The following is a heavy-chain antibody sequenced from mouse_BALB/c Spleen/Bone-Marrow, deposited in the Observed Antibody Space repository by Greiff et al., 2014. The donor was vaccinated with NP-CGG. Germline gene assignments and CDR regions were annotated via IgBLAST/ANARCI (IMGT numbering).Heavy chain of an antibody. Sequence: VQLQESGAELMKPGASVKISCKATGYTFSSYWIEWVNQRPGHGLEWIGEILPGSGTTHYNEKFKDKATFTADTSSNTAYMQLSSLTSEDSAVYYCARGGYGTSIFAYWGQGTLVTVSA. J-gene: IGHJ3*01. V-gene: IGHV1-9*01. D-gene: IGHD2-1*01. CDR2: ILPGSGTT. CDR3: ARGGYGTSIFAY. CDR1: GYTFSSYW.